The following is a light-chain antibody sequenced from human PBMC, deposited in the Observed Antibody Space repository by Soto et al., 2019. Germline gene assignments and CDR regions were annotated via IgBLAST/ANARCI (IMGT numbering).Light chain of an antibody. V-gene: IGKV3-20*01. Sequence: EIVLTQSPGTLSLSPGERATLSCRASQSVSSSYLAWYQQKPGQAPRPLIYGASSRATGIPDRFSGSGSGTDFTLTISRLEPEDFAVYYCHQYGSLYTFGQGTKLEI. J-gene: IGKJ2*01. CDR2: GAS. CDR1: QSVSSSY. CDR3: HQYGSLYT.